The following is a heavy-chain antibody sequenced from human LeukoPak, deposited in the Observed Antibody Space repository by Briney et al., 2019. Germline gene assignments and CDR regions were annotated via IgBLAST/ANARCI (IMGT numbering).Heavy chain of an antibody. J-gene: IGHJ4*02. Sequence: SETLSLTCTVSGDSISSGDYYWSWIRQPAGKGLEWIGYIYSSGSTNYNPSLKSRVTMSVDTSKNQFSLKVSSVTAADTAVYYCARERLDYDILTGYSGEFDYWGQGTLVTVSS. V-gene: IGHV4-61*10. D-gene: IGHD3-9*01. CDR3: ARERLDYDILTGYSGEFDY. CDR1: GDSISSGDYY. CDR2: IYSSGST.